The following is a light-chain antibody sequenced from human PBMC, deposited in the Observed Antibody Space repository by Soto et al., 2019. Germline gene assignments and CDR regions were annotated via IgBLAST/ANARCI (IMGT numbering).Light chain of an antibody. CDR3: QQYGSSPWT. CDR1: QTVRNNY. V-gene: IGKV3-20*01. CDR2: DAS. Sequence: ECVLTQSPGTLSLSPGERATLSCRASQTVRNNYLAWYQQKPGQAPRLLIYDASSRATGIPDRFSGSGSGTDFTLTISRLEPEDFAVYYCQQYGSSPWTFGQGTRGDIK. J-gene: IGKJ1*01.